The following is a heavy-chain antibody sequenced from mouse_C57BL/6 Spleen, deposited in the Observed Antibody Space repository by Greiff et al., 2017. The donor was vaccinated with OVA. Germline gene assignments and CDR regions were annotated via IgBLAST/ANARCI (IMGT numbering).Heavy chain of an antibody. V-gene: IGHV14-4*01. D-gene: IGHD1-1*01. CDR1: GFNIKDDY. J-gene: IGHJ2*01. CDR2: IDPENGDT. Sequence: EVQLVESGAELVMPGASVKLSCTASGFNIKDDYMHWVKQRPEQGLEWIGWIDPENGDTEYASKFQGKATITADTSSNTAYLQLSSLTSEDTAVYYCTTDYYGSSHFDYWGQGTTLTVSS. CDR3: TTDYYGSSHFDY.